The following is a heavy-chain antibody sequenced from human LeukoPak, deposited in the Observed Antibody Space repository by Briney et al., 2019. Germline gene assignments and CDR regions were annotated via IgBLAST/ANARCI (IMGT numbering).Heavy chain of an antibody. CDR3: ARHDGDYYDSSGYYRLRYFDL. CDR1: GGTFSSYA. Sequence: GASVKVSCKASGGTFSSYAISWVRQAPGQGLEWMGGIIPIFGTANYAQKFQGRVTITADESTSTAYMELSSLRSEDTAVYYCARHDGDYYDSSGYYRLRYFDLWGRGTLVTVSS. D-gene: IGHD3-22*01. V-gene: IGHV1-69*13. CDR2: IIPIFGTA. J-gene: IGHJ2*01.